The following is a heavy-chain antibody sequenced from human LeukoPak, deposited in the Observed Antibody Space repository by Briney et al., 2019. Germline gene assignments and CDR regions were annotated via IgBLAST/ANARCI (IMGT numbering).Heavy chain of an antibody. CDR1: GFTFSDYN. Sequence: PGGSLRLSCAASGFTFSDYNMNWVRQAPGKGLEWVSSISSSSTYIYYADSVKGRFTISRDNAKNSLFLQMNSLRAEDTAVYYCAKDRGPTVVVVAGFDYWGQGTLVTVSS. CDR2: ISSSSTYI. V-gene: IGHV3-21*04. J-gene: IGHJ4*02. CDR3: AKDRGPTVVVVAGFDY. D-gene: IGHD2-15*01.